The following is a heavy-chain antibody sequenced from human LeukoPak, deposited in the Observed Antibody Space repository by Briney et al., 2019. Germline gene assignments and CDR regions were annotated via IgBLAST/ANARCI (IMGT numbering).Heavy chain of an antibody. J-gene: IGHJ4*02. CDR3: ARVVGYSYGGDYYFDY. Sequence: GASVKVSCKASGYTFTSYAMHWVRQAPGQRLEWMGWINAGNGNTKYSQKFQGRVTITRDTSPSTAYMELSSLRSEDTAVYYCARVVGYSYGGDYYFDYWGQGTLVTVSS. CDR1: GYTFTSYA. V-gene: IGHV1-3*01. D-gene: IGHD5-18*01. CDR2: INAGNGNT.